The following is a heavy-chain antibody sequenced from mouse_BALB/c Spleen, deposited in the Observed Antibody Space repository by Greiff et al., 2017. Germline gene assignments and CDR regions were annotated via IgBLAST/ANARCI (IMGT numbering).Heavy chain of an antibody. Sequence: EVQLQQSGGGLVKPGGSLKLSCAASGFAFSSYDMSWVRQTPEKRLEWVAYISSGGGSTYYPDTVKGRFTISRDNAKNTLYLQMSSLKSEDTAMYYCARHLYGNYYFDYWGQGTTLTVSS. V-gene: IGHV5-12-1*01. CDR2: ISSGGGST. J-gene: IGHJ2*01. CDR1: GFAFSSYD. D-gene: IGHD2-1*01. CDR3: ARHLYGNYYFDY.